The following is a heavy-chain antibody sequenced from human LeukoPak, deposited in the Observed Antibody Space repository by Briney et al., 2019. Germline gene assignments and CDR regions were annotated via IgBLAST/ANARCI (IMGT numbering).Heavy chain of an antibody. CDR3: ARDSPDIVVVPAARFDY. J-gene: IGHJ4*02. CDR1: GYTFTGYY. Sequence: ASVKVSCKASGYTFTGYYMHWVRQAPGQGLEWMGWINPNSGGTNYAQKFQGRVTMTRDISTSTVYMELSSLRSEDTAVYYCARDSPDIVVVPAARFDYWGQGTLVTVSS. V-gene: IGHV1-2*02. CDR2: INPNSGGT. D-gene: IGHD2-2*01.